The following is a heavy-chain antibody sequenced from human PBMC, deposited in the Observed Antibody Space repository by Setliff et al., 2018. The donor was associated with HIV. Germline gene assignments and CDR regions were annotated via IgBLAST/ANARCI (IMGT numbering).Heavy chain of an antibody. V-gene: IGHV3-15*01. CDR3: ATIARNTDWFSGTFYYYMDV. J-gene: IGHJ6*03. CDR1: GFIFENYN. Sequence: GGSLRLSCAASGFIFENYNMNWVRQAPGEGLEWVGRIKTESDGGAIDYAAPVKGRFTISRDDSKNTLYLQMNSLNIEDTAVYFCATIARNTDWFSGTFYYYMDVWGKGTTVTVSS. CDR2: IKTESDGGAI. D-gene: IGHD3-9*01.